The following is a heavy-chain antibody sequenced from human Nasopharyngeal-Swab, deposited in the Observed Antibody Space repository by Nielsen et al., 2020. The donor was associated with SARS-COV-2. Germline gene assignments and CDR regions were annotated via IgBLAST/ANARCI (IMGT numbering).Heavy chain of an antibody. Sequence: GESLKISCAASGFNFRAYWMNWVRLTPMKRLEWVATVKQDGTAIYHVDSLKGRFAISRDNSKNTLYLQMSSLRAEDTALYWCVKDLRGKYAFEIWGQGTMVTVSS. CDR3: VKDLRGKYAFEI. CDR1: GFNFRAYW. D-gene: IGHD3-16*01. V-gene: IGHV3-7*01. CDR2: VKQDGTAI. J-gene: IGHJ3*02.